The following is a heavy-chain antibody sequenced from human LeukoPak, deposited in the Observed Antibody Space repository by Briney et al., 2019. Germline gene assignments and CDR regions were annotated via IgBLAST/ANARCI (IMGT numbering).Heavy chain of an antibody. CDR3: ARGDVFYDY. Sequence: ASVKFSCKASGYTFTTYHIQWVRQAPGQGLEWMGWINPHSGGTNYAQNFQGRVTMTWDTSITTAYMELSSLRSDDTAIYYCARGDVFYDYWGQGTLVSVSA. CDR1: GYTFTTYH. CDR2: INPHSGGT. D-gene: IGHD2/OR15-2a*01. V-gene: IGHV1-2*02. J-gene: IGHJ4*02.